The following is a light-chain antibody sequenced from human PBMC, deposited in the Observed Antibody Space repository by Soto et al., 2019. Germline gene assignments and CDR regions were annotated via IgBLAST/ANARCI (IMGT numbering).Light chain of an antibody. CDR1: QSVTRNY. V-gene: IGKV3-20*01. CDR2: GAS. CDR3: QHYVTSLTT. Sequence: EVVLTQSPGTLSLSPGERATLSCGASQSVTRNYLAWYQQKPGQAPRLLIFGASIRVTGIPDRFIGSGSGTDFTLTITRLEPEDFAVYYCQHYVTSLTTFGQGTKVEVK. J-gene: IGKJ1*01.